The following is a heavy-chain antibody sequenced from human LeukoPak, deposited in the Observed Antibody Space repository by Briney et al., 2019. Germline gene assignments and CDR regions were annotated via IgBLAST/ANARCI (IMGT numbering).Heavy chain of an antibody. CDR3: ARDRARGGIVGSRADY. J-gene: IGHJ4*02. CDR1: GFTVSSNY. Sequence: PGGSLRLSCAASGFTVSSNYMSWVRQAPGKGLEWVSVIYSGGSTYYADSVKGRFTISRDNAKNSLYLQMNSLRAEDTALYYCARDRARGGIVGSRADYWGQGTLVTVSS. CDR2: IYSGGST. V-gene: IGHV3-53*01. D-gene: IGHD1-26*01.